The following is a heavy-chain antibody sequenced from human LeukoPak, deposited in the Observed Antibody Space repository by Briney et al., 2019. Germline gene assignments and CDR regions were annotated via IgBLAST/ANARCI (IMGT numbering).Heavy chain of an antibody. CDR1: GYTFTSYG. D-gene: IGHD2-2*01. Sequence: VASVKVSCTASGYTFTSYGISWVRQAPGQGLEWMGWISAYNGDTNYAQKLQGRVTMTTDTSTSTAYMELRSLRSDDTAVYYCARDPTTYCSSTSCSGGHNWFDPWAREPWSPSPQ. V-gene: IGHV1-18*01. CDR3: ARDPTTYCSSTSCSGGHNWFDP. J-gene: IGHJ5*02. CDR2: ISAYNGDT.